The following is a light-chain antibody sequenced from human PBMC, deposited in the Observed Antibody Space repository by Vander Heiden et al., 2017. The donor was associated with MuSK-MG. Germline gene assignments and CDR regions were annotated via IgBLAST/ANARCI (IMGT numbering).Light chain of an antibody. CDR2: QDR. J-gene: IGLJ2*01. V-gene: IGLV3-1*01. CDR3: QAGNSSFVV. CDR1: GLGDKY. Sequence: SSALTQPPSVSVSPGQTDRISCSGDGLGDKYVCWYQPKPGQSLLLVIYQDRKRPAGSPDLFSGSNSGTTVTLTMSGTQAVDEDDYYCQAGNSSFVVFGGGTKLTVL.